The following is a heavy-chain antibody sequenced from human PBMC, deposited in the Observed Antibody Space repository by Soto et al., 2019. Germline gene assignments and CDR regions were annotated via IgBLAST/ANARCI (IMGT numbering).Heavy chain of an antibody. CDR2: IIPIFTTT. CDR1: GGTFSNHA. J-gene: IGHJ3*02. Sequence: QVHLVQSGAEVKKPGSSVKVSCKASGGTFSNHAINWVRQAPGQGLEWMGRIIPIFTTTNYAQKFQGRVTSTHVESTITAYMAPSSLKQEDTAVYYCAREVSSDATFREDVCNIWGQVTLGTDSS. CDR3: AREVSSDATFREDVCNI. D-gene: IGHD2-15*01. V-gene: IGHV1-69*05.